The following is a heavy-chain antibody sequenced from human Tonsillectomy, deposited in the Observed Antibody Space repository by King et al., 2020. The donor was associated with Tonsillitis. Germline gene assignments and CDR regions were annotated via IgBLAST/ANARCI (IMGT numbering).Heavy chain of an antibody. CDR3: ARKKSGTYYGGLDN. CDR2: IRGSGTTV. V-gene: IGHV3-48*01. Sequence: VQLVESGGGLVQPGGSLRLSCAASGFTFSSYSMNCVRQVPGKGLEWVSYIRGSGTTVYYADSVKGRFTMSRDNAKNSLYLAMYSLRVEDTAVYYCARKKSGTYYGGLDNWGQGTLVTVSS. J-gene: IGHJ4*02. D-gene: IGHD1-26*01. CDR1: GFTFSSYS.